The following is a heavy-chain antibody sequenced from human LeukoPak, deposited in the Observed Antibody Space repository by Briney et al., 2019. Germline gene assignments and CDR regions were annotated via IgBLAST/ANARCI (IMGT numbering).Heavy chain of an antibody. V-gene: IGHV3-49*04. Sequence: GGSLRLSCAASGFPFNSYWMSWVRQAPGKGLEWVGFIRSKAYGGTTEYAASVKGRFTISRDDSKSIAYLQMNSLKTEDTAVYYCTRGHHDFWSGYYLDYWGQGTLVTVSS. D-gene: IGHD3-3*01. CDR3: TRGHHDFWSGYYLDY. CDR1: GFPFNSYW. J-gene: IGHJ4*02. CDR2: IRSKAYGGTT.